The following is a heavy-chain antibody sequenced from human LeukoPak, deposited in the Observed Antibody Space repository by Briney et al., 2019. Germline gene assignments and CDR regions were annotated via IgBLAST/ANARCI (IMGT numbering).Heavy chain of an antibody. CDR3: ARGGPGYCTNGVCYTGKYYFDY. CDR1: GFTFSSYG. Sequence: QSGGSLRLSCVTSGFTFSSYGMHWVRQAPGKGLEWVAFIRYDESNKYYADSVKGRFTISRDNSKNTLYLQMNSLRAEDTAVYYCARGGPGYCTNGVCYTGKYYFDYWGQGTLVTVSS. V-gene: IGHV3-30*02. D-gene: IGHD2-8*01. CDR2: IRYDESNK. J-gene: IGHJ4*02.